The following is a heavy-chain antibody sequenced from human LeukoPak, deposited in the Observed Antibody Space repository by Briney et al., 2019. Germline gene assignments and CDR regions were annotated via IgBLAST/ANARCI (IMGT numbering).Heavy chain of an antibody. V-gene: IGHV4-39*07. J-gene: IGHJ3*02. D-gene: IGHD3-22*01. CDR3: ARDQAQDSSGYYFLSQPLYPFDI. CDR2: IYYSGST. Sequence: PSETLSLTCTVSGGSISSSSYYWGWIRQPPGKGLEWIGSIYYSGSTYYNPSLKSRVTISVDTSKNQFSLKLSSVTAADTAVYYCARDQAQDSSGYYFLSQPLYPFDIWGQGTMVTVSS. CDR1: GGSISSSSYY.